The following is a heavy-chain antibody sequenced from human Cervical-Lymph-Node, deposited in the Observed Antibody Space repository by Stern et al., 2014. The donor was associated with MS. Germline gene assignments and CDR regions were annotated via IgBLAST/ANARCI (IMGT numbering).Heavy chain of an antibody. Sequence: EVQLEESGGGLVQPGRSLRLSCAASGFTFDDYAMHWVRQAPGKGLEWVSGISWNSGSIGYADSVKGRFTISRDNAKNSLYLQMNSLRAEDTALYYCAKDIAARPGYYYGMDVWGQGTTVTVSS. CDR1: GFTFDDYA. CDR3: AKDIAARPGYYYGMDV. CDR2: ISWNSGSI. J-gene: IGHJ6*02. D-gene: IGHD6-6*01. V-gene: IGHV3-9*01.